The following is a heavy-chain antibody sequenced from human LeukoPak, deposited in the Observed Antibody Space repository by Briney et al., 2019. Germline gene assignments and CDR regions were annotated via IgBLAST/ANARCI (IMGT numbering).Heavy chain of an antibody. D-gene: IGHD4-17*01. V-gene: IGHV3-66*01. CDR1: GFTVSSNY. CDR3: AKEGIYGDYEATFDY. CDR2: IYSGGST. J-gene: IGHJ4*02. Sequence: GGSLRLSCAASGFTVSSNYMSWVRQAPGKGLEWVSVIYSGGSTYYADSVKGRFTISRDNSKNTLYLQMNSLRAEDTAVYYCAKEGIYGDYEATFDYWGQGTLVTVSS.